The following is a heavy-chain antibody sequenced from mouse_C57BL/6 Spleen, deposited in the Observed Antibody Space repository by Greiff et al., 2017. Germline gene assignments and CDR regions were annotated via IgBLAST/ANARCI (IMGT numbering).Heavy chain of an antibody. CDR2: IDPENGDT. J-gene: IGHJ2*01. CDR1: GFNIKDDY. V-gene: IGHV14-4*01. D-gene: IGHD2-5*01. CDR3: YSNYVDY. Sequence: VQLQQSGAELVRPGASVKLSCTASGFNIKDDYMHWVKQRPEQGLEWIGWIDPENGDTEYASKFQGKATITADTSSNTAYLQLSSLTSEDTAVYYCYSNYVDYWGQGTTLTVSS.